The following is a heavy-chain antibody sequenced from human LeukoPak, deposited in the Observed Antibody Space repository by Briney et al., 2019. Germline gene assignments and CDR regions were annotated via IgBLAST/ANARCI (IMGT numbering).Heavy chain of an antibody. J-gene: IGHJ4*02. CDR2: ISSSGSTI. Sequence: GGSLRLSCAASGFTFSDYYMSWIRQAPGKGLEWVSYISSSGSTIYYADSVKGRFTISRDNAKNSLYLQMNSLRAEDTAVYYCARASNWNYFRALDYWGQGTLVTVSS. D-gene: IGHD1-7*01. V-gene: IGHV3-11*04. CDR3: ARASNWNYFRALDY. CDR1: GFTFSDYY.